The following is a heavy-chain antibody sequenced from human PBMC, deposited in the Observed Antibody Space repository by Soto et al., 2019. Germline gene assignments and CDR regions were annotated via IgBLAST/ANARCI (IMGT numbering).Heavy chain of an antibody. CDR2: ISAYNGNT. V-gene: IGHV1-18*01. CDR3: ARSTMVRGVIITVGMDV. Sequence: ASVKVSCKASGYTFTSYGISWVRQAPGQGLEWMGWISAYNGNTNYAQKLQGRVTMTTDTSTSTAYMELRSLRSDDTAVYYCARSTMVRGVIITVGMDVWGQGTPVTVSS. D-gene: IGHD3-10*01. CDR1: GYTFTSYG. J-gene: IGHJ6*02.